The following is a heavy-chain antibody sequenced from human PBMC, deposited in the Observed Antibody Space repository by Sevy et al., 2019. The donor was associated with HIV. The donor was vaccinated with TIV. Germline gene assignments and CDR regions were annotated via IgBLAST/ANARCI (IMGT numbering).Heavy chain of an antibody. CDR3: VYATLSY. CDR2: IYSGGST. D-gene: IGHD1-26*01. CDR1: GFTVSSNY. Sequence: GGSLRLSCAASGFTVSSNYMSWVRQAPGRGLEWVSVIYSGGSTYYADSVKGRFTISRDNSKNTLYLQMNSLRAEDTAVYYCVYATLSYWGQRTLVTVSS. V-gene: IGHV3-53*01. J-gene: IGHJ4*02.